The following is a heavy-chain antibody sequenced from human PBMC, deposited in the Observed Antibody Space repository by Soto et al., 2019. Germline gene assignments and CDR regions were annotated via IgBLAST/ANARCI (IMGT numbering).Heavy chain of an antibody. V-gene: IGHV1-18*01. CDR1: GYIFVNYG. D-gene: IGHD3-16*01. CDR2: ISPYSGNT. J-gene: IGHJ6*02. Sequence: QVQLVQSGDEVRKPGSSVKVSCKASGYIFVNYGIAWVRQAPGQGLEWMGWISPYSGNTHYESKVQGRLTMTTDTPTSTAYMDLGSLTSDDTAVYYCAMVDNYVTPTPQDVWGQGTTVTVSS. CDR3: AMVDNYVTPTPQDV.